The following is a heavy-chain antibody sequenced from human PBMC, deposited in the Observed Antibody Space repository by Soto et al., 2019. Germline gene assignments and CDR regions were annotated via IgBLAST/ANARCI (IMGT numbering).Heavy chain of an antibody. V-gene: IGHV4-34*01. CDR3: SKGGIGVVKRLRLFGP. CDR1: CGSFSGYY. CDR2: INHSGST. D-gene: IGHD1-26*01. J-gene: IGHJ5*02. Sequence: SETMSLTCTVYCGSFSGYYWSWILQPQGKGLEWIGEINHSGSTNYNPSLKSRVTISVDTSKNQFSLKLSSVTAADTAVYYCSKGGIGVVKRLRLFGPLGQGTLVTSPQ.